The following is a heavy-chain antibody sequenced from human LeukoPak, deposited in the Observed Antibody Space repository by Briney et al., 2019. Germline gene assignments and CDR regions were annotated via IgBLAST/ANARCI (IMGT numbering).Heavy chain of an antibody. V-gene: IGHV3-23*01. J-gene: IGHJ1*01. CDR3: AIMHGYYDGSGYWVQ. CDR1: GFTFGSYG. Sequence: GGSLRLSCAASGFTFGSYGMSWVRQAPGKGLEWVSFITPNADRTSYADSVEGRFTTSRDNPRNTLYMQMNSLRDEDTALYYCAIMHGYYDGSGYWVQWGQGTLVTVSS. CDR2: ITPNADRT. D-gene: IGHD3-22*01.